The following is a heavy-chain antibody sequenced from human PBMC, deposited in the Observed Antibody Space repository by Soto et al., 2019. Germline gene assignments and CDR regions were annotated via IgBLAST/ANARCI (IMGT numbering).Heavy chain of an antibody. CDR2: INHRGST. CDR3: ARVAGYSGYGKIYP. CDR1: GGSFSGYY. Sequence: PSETLSLTCAVYGGSFSGYYWSWIRQPPGKGLEWIGEINHRGSTNYNPSLKSRVTISVDTSKNQFSLKLSSVAAADTAVYYCARVAGYSGYGKIYPWGQGTLVTVSS. D-gene: IGHD5-12*01. J-gene: IGHJ5*02. V-gene: IGHV4-34*01.